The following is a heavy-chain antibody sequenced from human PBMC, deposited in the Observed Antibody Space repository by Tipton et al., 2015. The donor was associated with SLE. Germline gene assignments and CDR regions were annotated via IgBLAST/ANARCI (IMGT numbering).Heavy chain of an antibody. Sequence: TLSLTCTVSGGSIRGYYWSWIRQPPGNGLEWIGCISHSGSAIYNPSLKSRVTISIDTSKNQFSLKVNSVTAADTAVYYCARENSGNFLPPNYFDYWGQGALVTVSS. V-gene: IGHV4-59*01. D-gene: IGHD1-26*01. CDR3: ARENSGNFLPPNYFDY. CDR2: ISHSGSA. CDR1: GGSIRGYY. J-gene: IGHJ4*02.